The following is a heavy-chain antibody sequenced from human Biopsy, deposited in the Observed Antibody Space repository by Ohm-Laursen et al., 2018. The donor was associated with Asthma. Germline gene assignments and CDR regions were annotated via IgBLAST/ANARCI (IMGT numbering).Heavy chain of an antibody. D-gene: IGHD3-9*01. CDR3: ARTYYDFLTGQVNDAFAM. V-gene: IGHV1-3*01. Sequence: SSVKVSCKASGYTFINYAIHWVRQAPGHSLEWMGWINAANGNTKYSQKFQGRLTISRDTSASTAYMDLSSLRSEDTAVYYCARTYYDFLTGQVNDAFAMWGQGTMVTVSS. CDR2: INAANGNT. J-gene: IGHJ3*02. CDR1: GYTFINYA.